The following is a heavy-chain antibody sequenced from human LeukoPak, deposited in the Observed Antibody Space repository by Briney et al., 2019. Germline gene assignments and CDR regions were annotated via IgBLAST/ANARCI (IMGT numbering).Heavy chain of an antibody. D-gene: IGHD3-22*01. CDR2: INPSGGST. J-gene: IGHJ4*02. CDR3: ARDLDGSGYYPDY. Sequence: GASVKVSCKASGYTFTSFYMHWVRQAPGQGLKWMGIINPSGGSTSYAQKFQGRVTMTRDTSTNTVYVELSSLISEDTAVYYCARDLDGSGYYPDYWGQGTLVTVSS. CDR1: GYTFTSFY. V-gene: IGHV1-46*01.